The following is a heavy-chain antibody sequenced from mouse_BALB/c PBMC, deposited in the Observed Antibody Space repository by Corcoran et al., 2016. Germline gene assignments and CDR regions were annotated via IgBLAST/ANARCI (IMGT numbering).Heavy chain of an antibody. V-gene: IGHV14-3*02. Sequence: EVQLQQSGAELVQPGASVKLSCPASGFNIKDPYMHWVKQRPEQGLEWIGRIDPANGNTKYDPKFQGKANITADTASNTAYLQPSSLTSEDTAVYYCARRGYGSRFDYGGQGTTLTVSS. CDR1: GFNIKDPY. CDR2: IDPANGNT. J-gene: IGHJ2*01. D-gene: IGHD1-1*01. CDR3: ARRGYGSRFDY.